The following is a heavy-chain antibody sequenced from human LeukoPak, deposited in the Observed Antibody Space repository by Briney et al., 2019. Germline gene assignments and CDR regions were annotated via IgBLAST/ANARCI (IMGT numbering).Heavy chain of an antibody. D-gene: IGHD2-21*02. V-gene: IGHV1-3*04. CDR3: ARNTETAIPLPYYFDY. CDR1: GYTFTSYA. J-gene: IGHJ4*02. Sequence: ASVKVSCKASGYTFTSYAMHWVRQAPGQRLECMGWINTGNGNTKYSQKFQGRVTITRDTSASTAYMDPSSLRSEDTAVYYCARNTETAIPLPYYFDYWGQGTLVTVS. CDR2: INTGNGNT.